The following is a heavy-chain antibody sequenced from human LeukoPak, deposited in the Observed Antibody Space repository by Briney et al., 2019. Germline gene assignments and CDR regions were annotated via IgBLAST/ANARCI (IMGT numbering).Heavy chain of an antibody. CDR1: GGTFSSYA. CDR2: IIPIFGTA. Sequence: GASVKVSCKASGGTFSSYAISWVRQAPGQGLEWMGGIIPIFGTANYAQKFQGRVTITADKSTSTAYMELSGLRSEDTAVYYCATYEPPYSSGWLLWGQGTLVTVSS. V-gene: IGHV1-69*06. J-gene: IGHJ4*02. CDR3: ATYEPPYSSGWLL. D-gene: IGHD6-19*01.